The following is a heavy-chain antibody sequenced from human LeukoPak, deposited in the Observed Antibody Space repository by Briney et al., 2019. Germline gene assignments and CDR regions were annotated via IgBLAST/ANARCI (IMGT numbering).Heavy chain of an antibody. J-gene: IGHJ4*02. CDR2: ISISGSYI. D-gene: IGHD3-10*01. CDR1: GFTFSSYS. V-gene: IGHV3-21*01. CDR3: ARWSITWGPFDY. Sequence: PGGSLRLSCAASGFTFSSYSMNWDRQAPGKGLEWVSSISISGSYIYYADSVKGRFTISRDNAKNSLYLQMNSLRAEDTAVYYCARWSITWGPFDYWGQGTLVTVSS.